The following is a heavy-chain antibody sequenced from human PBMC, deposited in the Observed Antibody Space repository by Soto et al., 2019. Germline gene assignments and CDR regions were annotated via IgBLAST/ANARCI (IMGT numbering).Heavy chain of an antibody. CDR2: INAAGST. Sequence: QVQLKQWGAGLLKPWETLSLTGAVYGGSFSGYYWGWIRQSPGKGLEWIGAINAAGSTNYNPSLKSRVTISEDTLKNQFSLKLSSVTAADTAVYFCPRRHSSGWYYFDYWGQGTLVTVSS. V-gene: IGHV4-34*01. J-gene: IGHJ4*02. D-gene: IGHD6-19*01. CDR3: PRRHSSGWYYFDY. CDR1: GGSFSGYY.